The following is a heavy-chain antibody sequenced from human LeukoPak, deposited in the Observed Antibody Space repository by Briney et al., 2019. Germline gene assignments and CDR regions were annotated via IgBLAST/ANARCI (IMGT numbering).Heavy chain of an antibody. D-gene: IGHD3-10*01. J-gene: IGHJ5*02. V-gene: IGHV3-48*03. CDR1: GFTFRSYE. CDR3: ARGLANYYGSGSYRGWFDP. Sequence: GSLRLSCAASGFTFRSYEMNWVRQAPGKGLEWVSYISSSGSTIYYADSVKGRFTISRDNAKNSLYLQMNSLRAEDTAVYYCARGLANYYGSGSYRGWFDPWGQGTLVTVSS. CDR2: ISSSGSTI.